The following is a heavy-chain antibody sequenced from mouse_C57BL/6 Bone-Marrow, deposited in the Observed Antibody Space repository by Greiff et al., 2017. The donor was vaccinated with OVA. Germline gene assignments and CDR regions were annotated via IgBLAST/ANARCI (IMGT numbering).Heavy chain of an antibody. J-gene: IGHJ4*01. V-gene: IGHV1-81*01. CDR3: ARLYSNHSFYAMDY. CDR2: IYPRSGNT. D-gene: IGHD2-5*01. Sequence: VQLQQSGAELARPGASVKLSCKASGYTFTSYGISWVKQRTGQGLEWIGEIYPRSGNTYYNEKFKGKATLTADKSSSTAYMELRSLTSEDSAVYFCARLYSNHSFYAMDYWGQGTSVTVSS. CDR1: GYTFTSYG.